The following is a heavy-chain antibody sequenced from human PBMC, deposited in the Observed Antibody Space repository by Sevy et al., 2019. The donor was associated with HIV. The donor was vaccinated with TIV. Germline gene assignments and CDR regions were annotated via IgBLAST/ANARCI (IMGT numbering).Heavy chain of an antibody. CDR1: GFSYSSYG. J-gene: IGHJ4*02. D-gene: IGHD2-21*01. Sequence: GGSLRLSCAASGFSYSSYGMHWVRQAPGKGLGWVAYIQYDGSNKDYADSVKGRFTISRDNSKTTLDLQMNSRRVEDTGVYYCVKEGGGEGGDHWGQGTLVTVSS. CDR3: VKEGGGEGGDH. V-gene: IGHV3-30*02. CDR2: IQYDGSNK.